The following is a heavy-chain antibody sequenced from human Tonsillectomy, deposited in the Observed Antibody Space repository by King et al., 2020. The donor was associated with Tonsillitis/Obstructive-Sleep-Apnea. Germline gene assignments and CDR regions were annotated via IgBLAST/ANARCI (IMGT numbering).Heavy chain of an antibody. V-gene: IGHV4-31*03. CDR2: IYFSGST. J-gene: IGHJ4*02. CDR1: GGSISSGGYY. CDR3: ARVSPYYYDSSGYYDY. Sequence: VQLQESGPGLVKPSQTLSLTCTVSGGSISSGGYYWSWNRQHPGEGLEWIGYIYFSGSTYYNPSLKSRVTISVDTSKNQFSLKLSSVTAADTAVYYCARVSPYYYDSSGYYDYWGQGTLVTVSS. D-gene: IGHD3-22*01.